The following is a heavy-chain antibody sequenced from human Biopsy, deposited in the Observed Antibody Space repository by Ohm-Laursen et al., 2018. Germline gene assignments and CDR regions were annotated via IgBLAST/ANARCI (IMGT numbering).Heavy chain of an antibody. CDR1: GFTLSSYS. D-gene: IGHD3-10*01. CDR2: ISSSSDNI. V-gene: IGHV3-21*01. J-gene: IGHJ6*02. CDR3: ARSRGSSGIATIYYYGTDV. Sequence: SLRLSCAALGFTLSSYSMNWVRQTPGKGLEWVSTISSSSDNIYYVDSVKGRFTISRDNAKNSLYLQMNSLRAEDTAVYYCARSRGSSGIATIYYYGTDVWGQGTTVTVSS.